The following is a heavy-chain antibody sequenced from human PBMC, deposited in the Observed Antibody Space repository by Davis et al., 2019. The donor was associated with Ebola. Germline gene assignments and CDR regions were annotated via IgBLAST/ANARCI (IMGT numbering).Heavy chain of an antibody. D-gene: IGHD3-9*01. V-gene: IGHV1-18*01. CDR2: ISAYNGNT. J-gene: IGHJ6*02. Sequence: ASVKVSCQASGYTFTSYGISWVRQAPGQGLEWMGWISAYNGNTNYAQKLQGRVTMTTDTSTSTAYMELRSLRSDDTAVYYCARGRLRYFDWSYYYYYGMDVWGQGTTVTVSS. CDR1: GYTFTSYG. CDR3: ARGRLRYFDWSYYYYYGMDV.